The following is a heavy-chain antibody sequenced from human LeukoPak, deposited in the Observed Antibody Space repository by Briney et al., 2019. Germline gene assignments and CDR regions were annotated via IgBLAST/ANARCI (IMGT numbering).Heavy chain of an antibody. CDR3: ARFSDYGDYGGFDY. J-gene: IGHJ4*02. CDR2: IIPILGTA. CDR1: GGTFSSYA. D-gene: IGHD4-17*01. Sequence: SVKVSCKASGGTFSSYAISWVRQAPGQGLEWMGGIIPILGTANYAQKFQGRVTITTDESTSTAYMELSSLRSEDTAVYYCARFSDYGDYGGFDYWGQGTLVTVSS. V-gene: IGHV1-69*05.